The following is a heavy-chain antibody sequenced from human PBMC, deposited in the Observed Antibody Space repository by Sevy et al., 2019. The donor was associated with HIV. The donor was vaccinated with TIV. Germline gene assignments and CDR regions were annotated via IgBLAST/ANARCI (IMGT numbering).Heavy chain of an antibody. D-gene: IGHD5-18*01. CDR1: GGSISSYY. Sequence: SETLSLTCTVSGGSISSYYWSWIRQPPGKGLEWIGYIYYSGSTNYNPSLKSRVTISVDTSKNQFSLKLSSVTAADTAVYYCARDRGITAMAYYYYGMDVWGQGTTVTVSS. J-gene: IGHJ6*02. CDR3: ARDRGITAMAYYYYGMDV. V-gene: IGHV4-59*01. CDR2: IYYSGST.